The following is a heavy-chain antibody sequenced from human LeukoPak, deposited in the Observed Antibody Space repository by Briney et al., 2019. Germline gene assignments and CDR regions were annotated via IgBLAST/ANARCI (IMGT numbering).Heavy chain of an antibody. V-gene: IGHV3-30-3*01. D-gene: IGHD4-11*01. Sequence: PGGSLRLSCAASGFTFSSYAMHWVRQAPGKGLEWVAVISYDGSNKYYADSVKGRFTISRDNSKNTLYLQMNSLRAEDTAVYYCARDPQQLSFDYWGQGTLVTVSS. CDR1: GFTFSSYA. CDR2: ISYDGSNK. CDR3: ARDPQQLSFDY. J-gene: IGHJ4*02.